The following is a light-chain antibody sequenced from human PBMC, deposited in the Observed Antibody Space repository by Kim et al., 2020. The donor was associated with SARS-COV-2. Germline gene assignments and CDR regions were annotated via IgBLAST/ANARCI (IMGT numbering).Light chain of an antibody. CDR2: EDN. V-gene: IGLV6-57*03. J-gene: IGLJ2*01. CDR1: SGSIASNY. Sequence: KTVTSACTRSSGSIASNYVQWYQQRPGSAPTTVIYEDNQRPSGVPDRFSGSIDSSSNSASLTISGLKTEDEADYYCQSYDSSNHVVFGGGTQLTVL. CDR3: QSYDSSNHVV.